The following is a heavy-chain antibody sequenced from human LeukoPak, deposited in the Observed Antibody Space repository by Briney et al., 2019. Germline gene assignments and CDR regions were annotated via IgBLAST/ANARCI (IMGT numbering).Heavy chain of an antibody. CDR2: INQDGSEK. CDR3: ARGYSDCDY. Sequence: GGSLRLSCAASGFTCSRYYMTWVRQAPGKGLEWVANINQDGSEKNYVDSVKGRFTISRDNVKNSLYLQMNSLRAEDTAVYYCARGYSDCDYWGQGTLVTVSS. J-gene: IGHJ4*02. V-gene: IGHV3-7*01. CDR1: GFTCSRYY. D-gene: IGHD1-26*01.